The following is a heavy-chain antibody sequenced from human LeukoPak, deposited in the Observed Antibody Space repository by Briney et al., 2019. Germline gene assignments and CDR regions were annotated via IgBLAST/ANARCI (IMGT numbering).Heavy chain of an antibody. CDR1: GYTFTGYY. V-gene: IGHV1-2*02. CDR2: INPNSGGT. Sequence: GASVKVSCKASGYTFTGYYMHWVRQAPGQGLEWMGWINPNSGGTDYAQKFQGRVTMTRDTSISTAYMELSRLRADDTAVYFCARSYYYGSGSYSFDYWGQGTLVTVSS. CDR3: ARSYYYGSGSYSFDY. J-gene: IGHJ4*02. D-gene: IGHD3-10*01.